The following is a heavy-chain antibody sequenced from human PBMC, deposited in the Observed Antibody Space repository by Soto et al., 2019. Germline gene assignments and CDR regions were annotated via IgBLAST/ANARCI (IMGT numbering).Heavy chain of an antibody. CDR3: ARGGTGTTGAYTYYAHDMGV. D-gene: IGHD1-1*01. Sequence: AVEVRCEDPGGSFGSNAISWLRQAPGQGLEWMGGIIPIFGTANYAQKFQGRVTIARNKSISTAYMELSSLRSEDTAVYYCARGGTGTTGAYTYYAHDMGVWGKGTTGTVSS. J-gene: IGHJ6*03. V-gene: IGHV1-69*05. CDR2: IIPIFGTA. CDR1: GGSFGSNA.